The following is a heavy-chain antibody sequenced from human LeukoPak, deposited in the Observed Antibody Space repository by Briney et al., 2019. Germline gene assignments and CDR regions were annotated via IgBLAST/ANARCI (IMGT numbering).Heavy chain of an antibody. CDR3: ARGYASAWCDY. CDR2: ISSRGDTI. V-gene: IGHV3-48*03. J-gene: IGHJ4*02. D-gene: IGHD6-19*01. CDR1: GFTFSSYE. Sequence: GGSLRLSCAGSGFTFSSYEMNWVRQAPGKGLEWVSYISSRGDTIYYADSVRGRFTLYRDNAKHSLYLQMNSLRAEDTAVYYCARGYASAWCDYWGQGALVTVSS.